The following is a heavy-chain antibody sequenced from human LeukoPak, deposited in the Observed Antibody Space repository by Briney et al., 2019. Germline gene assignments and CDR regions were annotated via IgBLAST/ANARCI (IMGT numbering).Heavy chain of an antibody. CDR3: ARPVDYNAGDY. D-gene: IGHD5-12*01. CDR1: GFSFSDYG. CDR2: ISSGSSSV. V-gene: IGHV3-48*04. Sequence: GGSLGLSCTASGFSFSDYGMNWVRQAPGQGLEWVSYISSGSSSVYYADSVKGRFTISRDNAKNSLYLQMNSLRAEDTAVYYCARPVDYNAGDYWGQGTLVTVSS. J-gene: IGHJ4*02.